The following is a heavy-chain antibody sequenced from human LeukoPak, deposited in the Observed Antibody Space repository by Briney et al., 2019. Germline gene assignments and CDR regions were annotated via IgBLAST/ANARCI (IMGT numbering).Heavy chain of an antibody. CDR2: ISYDGSNK. J-gene: IGHJ4*02. V-gene: IGHV3-30*18. Sequence: PGGSLRLSCAASGFTFSSYGMHWVRQAPGKGLEGVAVISYDGSNKYYADSGKGRFTISRDNSKNTLYLQMNSLRAEDTAVYYCAKMTSDYDILTGYYVDYWGQGTLVTVSS. CDR1: GFTFSSYG. CDR3: AKMTSDYDILTGYYVDY. D-gene: IGHD3-9*01.